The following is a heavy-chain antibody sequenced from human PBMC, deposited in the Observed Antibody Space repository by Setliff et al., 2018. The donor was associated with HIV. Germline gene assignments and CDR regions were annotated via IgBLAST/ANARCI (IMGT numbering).Heavy chain of an antibody. CDR2: INHSGIT. J-gene: IGHJ4*02. D-gene: IGHD1-1*01. V-gene: IGHV4-34*01. CDR3: GRVTDKSDDPDDY. CDR1: GGSFTNFY. Sequence: SETLSLTCVVYGGSFTNFYWSWIRQPPGKGLECIGEINHSGITNYNPSLKSRVTISVDTSKNQFSLKLSSVTAADTAVYYCGRVTDKSDDPDDYWGQGTLVTVSS.